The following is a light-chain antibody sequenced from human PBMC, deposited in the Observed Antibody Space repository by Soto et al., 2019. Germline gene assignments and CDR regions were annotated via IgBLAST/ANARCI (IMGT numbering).Light chain of an antibody. J-gene: IGKJ5*01. Sequence: EIVMKQSPATLSVSPGERATLSCRASQSVGSNVAWYQQQPGQAHRLLVYDASTRATGIPARFSGSGSGTEFTLTISSLESEDFAVYYCQQYNNWPPLTFGQGTRLEIK. CDR3: QQYNNWPPLT. CDR2: DAS. V-gene: IGKV3D-15*01. CDR1: QSVGSN.